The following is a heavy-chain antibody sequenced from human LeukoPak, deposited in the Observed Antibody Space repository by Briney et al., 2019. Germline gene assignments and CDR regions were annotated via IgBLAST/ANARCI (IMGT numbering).Heavy chain of an antibody. CDR1: GYRFTSYW. J-gene: IGHJ6*04. Sequence: GGSLKISFKGSGYRFTSYWISRVRQMPGKGLEGMGRIDPSDSYTNYSPSFQGHVTISADKSISTAYLQWSSLKASDTAMYYCARGIAAADNKSPWDYYYGMDVWGKGTTVTVSS. V-gene: IGHV5-10-1*01. CDR2: IDPSDSYT. D-gene: IGHD6-13*01. CDR3: ARGIAAADNKSPWDYYYGMDV.